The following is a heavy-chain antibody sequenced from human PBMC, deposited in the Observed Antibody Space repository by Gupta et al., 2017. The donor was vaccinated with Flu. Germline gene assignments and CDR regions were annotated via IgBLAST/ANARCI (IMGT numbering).Heavy chain of an antibody. CDR1: GGSISPYY. J-gene: IGHJ3*02. V-gene: IGHV4-59*08. CDR2: VFHSGST. CDR3: ARLIMVHDAFDI. Sequence: QVQLQESGPGLVKPSETLSLTCTVSGGSISPYYWSWIRQPPGKGLEWIGYVFHSGSTNYNPSLKSRVTISLDSSKNQFSLRLSSVTAADTAVYYCARLIMVHDAFDIWGQGTMVTVSS. D-gene: IGHD2-8*01.